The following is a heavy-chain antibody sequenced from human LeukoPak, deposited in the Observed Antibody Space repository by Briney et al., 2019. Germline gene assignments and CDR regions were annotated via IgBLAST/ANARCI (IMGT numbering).Heavy chain of an antibody. CDR2: INPNSGGT. D-gene: IGHD2-2*01. V-gene: IGHV1-2*02. CDR3: ARVQPDVVGPAAPEGDY. J-gene: IGHJ4*02. CDR1: GYTFTGYY. Sequence: ASVKVSCKASGYTFTGYYMHRVRQAPGQGLEWMGWINPNSGGTNYAQKFQGRVTMTRDTSISTAYMELSRLRSDDTAVYYCARVQPDVVGPAAPEGDYWGQGTLVTVSS.